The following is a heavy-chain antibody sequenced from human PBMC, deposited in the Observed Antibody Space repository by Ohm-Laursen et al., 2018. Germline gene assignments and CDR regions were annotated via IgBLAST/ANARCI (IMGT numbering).Heavy chain of an antibody. V-gene: IGHV3-23*01. CDR2: ISGSGGSS. Sequence: SLRLSCTASGFTFSSYAMSWVHQAPGKGLEWVSGISGSGGSSYYADSVKGRFTISRDNSKNTLYLQMNSLRAEDTAVYYCAKGLPIAVAANRYFDYWGQGTVVTVSS. J-gene: IGHJ4*02. CDR1: GFTFSSYA. CDR3: AKGLPIAVAANRYFDY. D-gene: IGHD6-19*01.